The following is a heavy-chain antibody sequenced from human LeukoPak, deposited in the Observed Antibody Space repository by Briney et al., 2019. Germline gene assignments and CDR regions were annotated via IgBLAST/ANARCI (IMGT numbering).Heavy chain of an antibody. CDR1: GYSFTSYW. Sequence: GESLKISCKGSGYSFTSYWIGWVRQMPGKGLEWMGIIYPGDSDTRYSPSFQGQVTISADKSISTAYLQWSSLKASDTAMYYCARPSARLADTGYYENWGQGTLVTVSS. CDR2: IYPGDSDT. V-gene: IGHV5-51*01. D-gene: IGHD3-9*01. J-gene: IGHJ4*02. CDR3: ARPSARLADTGYYEN.